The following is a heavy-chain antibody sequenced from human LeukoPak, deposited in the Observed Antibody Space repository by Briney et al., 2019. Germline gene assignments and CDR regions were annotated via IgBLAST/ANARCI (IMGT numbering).Heavy chain of an antibody. Sequence: SETLSLTCAVYGGSFSGYYWSWIRQPPGKGLEWIGEINHSGSTNYNPSLKSRVTISVDTSKNQFSLKLSSVTAADTAVYYCARGRDNYYGTGSYYNRVYYYGMDVWGQGTTVTVSS. V-gene: IGHV4-34*01. CDR1: GGSFSGYY. J-gene: IGHJ6*02. D-gene: IGHD3-10*01. CDR2: INHSGST. CDR3: ARGRDNYYGTGSYYNRVYYYGMDV.